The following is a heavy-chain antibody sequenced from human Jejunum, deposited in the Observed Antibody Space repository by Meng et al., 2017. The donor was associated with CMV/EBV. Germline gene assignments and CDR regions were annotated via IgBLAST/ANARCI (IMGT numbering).Heavy chain of an antibody. CDR1: FDDYA. CDR2: ISWNSGAI. CDR3: AKSTRGYYDTTGYFES. J-gene: IGHJ4*02. D-gene: IGHD3-9*01. V-gene: IGHV3-9*01. Sequence: FDDYAMHWVRQAPGKGLEWVSGISWNSGAIGYADSIEGRFTISRDNGKNTLYLQMNDLRPEDTAFYYCAKSTRGYYDTTGYFESWGQGTPVTVSS.